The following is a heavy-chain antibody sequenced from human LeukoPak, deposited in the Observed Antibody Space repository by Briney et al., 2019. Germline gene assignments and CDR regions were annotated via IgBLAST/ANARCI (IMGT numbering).Heavy chain of an antibody. Sequence: SETLSLTCTVSGYSISSGYYWGWIRQPPGKGLEWIGSIYHSGSTYYNPSLKSRVTISVDTSRNQFSLKLSSVTAADTAVYYCARDLQGVTDWGQGTLVTVSS. J-gene: IGHJ4*02. CDR1: GYSISSGYY. D-gene: IGHD5-24*01. V-gene: IGHV4-38-2*02. CDR2: IYHSGST. CDR3: ARDLQGVTD.